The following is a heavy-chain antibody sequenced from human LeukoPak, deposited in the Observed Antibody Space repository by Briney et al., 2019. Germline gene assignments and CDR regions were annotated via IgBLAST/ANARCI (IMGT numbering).Heavy chain of an antibody. J-gene: IGHJ3*02. CDR3: ARHVGDSSDAFDI. Sequence: SETLSLTCAVYGGSFRGYYWSWIRQPPGKGLEWIGYIYYSGSTNYNPSLKSRVTISVDTSKNQFSLKLSSVTAADTAVYYCARHVGDSSDAFDIWGQGTMVTVSS. CDR1: GGSFRGYY. V-gene: IGHV4-59*08. CDR2: IYYSGST.